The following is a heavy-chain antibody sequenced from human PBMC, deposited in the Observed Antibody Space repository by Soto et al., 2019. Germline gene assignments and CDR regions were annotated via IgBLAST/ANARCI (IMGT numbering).Heavy chain of an antibody. Sequence: GASVKVSCKASGYTFIRYGITWVRQAPGQGLEWMGWISPYNDYTIYAQKLQGRVTMTTDTSTRTVYLDLRSLKSDDTAVYYCARDRLIAVTGLLHYWGQGTLVTVSS. D-gene: IGHD6-19*01. CDR1: GYTFIRYG. V-gene: IGHV1-18*01. CDR2: ISPYNDYT. J-gene: IGHJ4*02. CDR3: ARDRLIAVTGLLHY.